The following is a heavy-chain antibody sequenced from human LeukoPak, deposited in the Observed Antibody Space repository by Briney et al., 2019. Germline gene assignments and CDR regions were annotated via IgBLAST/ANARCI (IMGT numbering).Heavy chain of an antibody. CDR3: TRVGYYDSSLDY. CDR2: IRSKAYGGTT. Sequence: GALRLSCTASGFTFGDYAMSWVRQAPGKGLEWVGFIRSKAYGGTTEYAASVKGRFTISRDDSKSIAYLQMNSLKTEDTAVYYCTRVGYYDSSLDYWGQGTLVTVSS. J-gene: IGHJ4*02. V-gene: IGHV3-49*04. CDR1: GFTFGDYA. D-gene: IGHD3-22*01.